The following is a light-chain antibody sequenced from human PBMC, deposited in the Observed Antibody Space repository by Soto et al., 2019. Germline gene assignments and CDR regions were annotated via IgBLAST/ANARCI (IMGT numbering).Light chain of an antibody. J-gene: IGKJ1*01. CDR2: RAS. V-gene: IGKV1-5*03. CDR3: QHYNSYSEA. CDR1: QSISSH. Sequence: DIELTQSPATLSLSVGERATLSCRASQSISSHLVWYQQKPGKAPKLLIYRASSLASGVPSRFSGSGSGTEFTLTINSLQPDDFATYYCQHYNSYSEAFGQGTKVDIK.